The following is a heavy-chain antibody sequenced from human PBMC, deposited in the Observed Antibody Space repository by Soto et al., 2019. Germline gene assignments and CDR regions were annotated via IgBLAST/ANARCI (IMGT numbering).Heavy chain of an antibody. D-gene: IGHD6-19*01. V-gene: IGHV1-18*01. J-gene: IGHJ4*02. Sequence: ASVRVAWKGSGYTFTSCGIRWVRQAPGQGFEWMGWISAYNGNTNYAQKLQGRVTMTTDTSTSTAYMELRSLRSDDTAVYYCARDMAREYSSGWYYFDYWGQGTLVTVSS. CDR1: GYTFTSCG. CDR3: ARDMAREYSSGWYYFDY. CDR2: ISAYNGNT.